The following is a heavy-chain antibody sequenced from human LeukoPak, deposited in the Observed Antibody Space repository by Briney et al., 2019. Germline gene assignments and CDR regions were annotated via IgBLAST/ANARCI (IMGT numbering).Heavy chain of an antibody. V-gene: IGHV1-18*01. J-gene: IGHJ4*02. CDR3: ARDLSDSSGYSPFYMGY. CDR1: GYTFTSYG. Sequence: ASVKVSCKASGYTFTSYGISWVRQAPGQGLEWMGWTSAYNGNTNYAQKLQGRVTMTTDTSTSTAYMELRSLRSDDTAVYYCARDLSDSSGYSPFYMGYWGQGTLVTVSS. CDR2: TSAYNGNT. D-gene: IGHD3-22*01.